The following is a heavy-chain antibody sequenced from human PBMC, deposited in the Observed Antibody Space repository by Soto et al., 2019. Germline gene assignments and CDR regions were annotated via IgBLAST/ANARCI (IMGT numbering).Heavy chain of an antibody. V-gene: IGHV5-51*01. Sequence: GESPKISCKGSGYSFTSYWIGWVRQMPGKGLEWMGSIYPGDSHTKYSPSFQGQVTISADKSISAAYLQWSSLKASDTAMYYCASLTSGYYYGMDVWGQGTTVTVSS. CDR3: ASLTSGYYYGMDV. CDR2: IYPGDSHT. CDR1: GYSFTSYW. J-gene: IGHJ6*02.